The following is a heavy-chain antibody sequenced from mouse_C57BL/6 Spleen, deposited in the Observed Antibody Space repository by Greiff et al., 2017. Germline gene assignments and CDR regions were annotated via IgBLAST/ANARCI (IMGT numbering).Heavy chain of an antibody. CDR3: TLYDYPHWYFDV. Sequence: EVKVVESGGGLVQPGGSMKLSCAASGFTFSDAWMDWVRQSPEKGLEWVAEIRNKANNHATYYAESVKGRFTISRDDSKSSVYLQMNSLRAEDTGIYYCTLYDYPHWYFDVWGTGTTVTVSS. D-gene: IGHD2-4*01. J-gene: IGHJ1*03. V-gene: IGHV6-6*01. CDR1: GFTFSDAW. CDR2: IRNKANNHAT.